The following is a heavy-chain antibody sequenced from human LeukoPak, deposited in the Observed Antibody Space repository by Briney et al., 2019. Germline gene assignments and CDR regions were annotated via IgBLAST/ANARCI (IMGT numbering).Heavy chain of an antibody. D-gene: IGHD3-16*02. J-gene: IGHJ4*02. CDR2: ISSSSSTI. CDR3: ANSRGGGLGSLDY. CDR1: GFTFSSYA. V-gene: IGHV3-48*01. Sequence: GGSLRLSCAASGFTFSSYAMHWVRQAPGKGLEWVSDISSSSSTIYYADSVKGRFTISRDNAKNSLYLQMNSLRAEDTAVYYCANSRGGGLGSLDYWGQGTLVTVSS.